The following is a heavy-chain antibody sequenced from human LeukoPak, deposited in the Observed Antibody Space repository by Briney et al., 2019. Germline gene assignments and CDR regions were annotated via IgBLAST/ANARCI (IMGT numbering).Heavy chain of an antibody. CDR2: IYYSGST. J-gene: IGHJ4*02. CDR1: GGSIGSHY. V-gene: IGHV4-59*11. CDR3: ARDRYYDSGSYYN. Sequence: SETLSLTCTVSGGSIGSHYWTWIRQTPGKGLEWIGYIYYSGSTNYNPSLKSRVTISVDTSKNQFSLKLSSVTAADTAVYYCARDRYYDSGSYYNWGQGTLVTVSS. D-gene: IGHD3-10*01.